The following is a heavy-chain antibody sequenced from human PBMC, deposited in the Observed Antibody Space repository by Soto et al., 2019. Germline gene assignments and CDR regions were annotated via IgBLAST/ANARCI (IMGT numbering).Heavy chain of an antibody. CDR1: GFTLSSYS. V-gene: IGHV3-21*01. CDR2: ISSSTSYI. Sequence: EVQLVESGGGLVKPGGSLRLSCAASGFTLSSYSMNWVRQAPGKGLEWFSSISSSTSYIYDADSVKGRFTISRDNAKNSLYLQMNSLRAEDTAVYYCARVGYSGSYYFDYWGQGTLVTVSS. J-gene: IGHJ4*02. CDR3: ARVGYSGSYYFDY. D-gene: IGHD1-26*01.